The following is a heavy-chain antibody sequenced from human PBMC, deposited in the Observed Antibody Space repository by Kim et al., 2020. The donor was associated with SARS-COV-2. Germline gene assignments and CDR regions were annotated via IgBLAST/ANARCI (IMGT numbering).Heavy chain of an antibody. J-gene: IGHJ6*02. D-gene: IGHD2-2*01. V-gene: IGHV3-48*04. CDR2: ISISSSTI. CDR3: ASQEDRYCSSTSCYEYYCYRMGV. Sequence: GGSLRLSCAASGFTFSSYSMNWVRQAPGKGLEWVSYISISSSTIYYADSVKGRFTISRDNAKNSLYLQMNSLRAEDTAVYYCASQEDRYCSSTSCYEYYCYRMGVWGGGTAVSVSS. CDR1: GFTFSSYS.